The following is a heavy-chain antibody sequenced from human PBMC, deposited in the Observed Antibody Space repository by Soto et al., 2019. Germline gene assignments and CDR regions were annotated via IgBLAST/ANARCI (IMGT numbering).Heavy chain of an antibody. Sequence: LRLSCAASGFTFSSYGMHWVRQAPGKGLEWVAVIWYDGSNKYYADSVKGRFTISRDNSKNTLYLQMNSLRAEDTAVFYCARDRAPLLWFGQNTHFDYWGQGTLVTVSS. J-gene: IGHJ4*02. V-gene: IGHV3-33*01. CDR1: GFTFSSYG. CDR3: ARDRAPLLWFGQNTHFDY. D-gene: IGHD3-10*01. CDR2: IWYDGSNK.